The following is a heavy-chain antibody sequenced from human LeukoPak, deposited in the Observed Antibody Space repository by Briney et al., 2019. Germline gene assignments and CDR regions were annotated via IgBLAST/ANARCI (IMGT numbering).Heavy chain of an antibody. CDR2: IKSKTDGGTT. J-gene: IGHJ4*02. V-gene: IGHV3-15*01. CDR3: AKGGMNSGTYRVFGY. Sequence: GGSLRLSCAASGFTFSSCAMTWVRQAPGKGLEWVGRIKSKTDGGTTDYAAPVKGRFTISRDDSKNTLYLQMNSLRVEDTAVYYCAKGGMNSGTYRVFGYWGQGTLVTVSS. CDR1: GFTFSSCA. D-gene: IGHD1-26*01.